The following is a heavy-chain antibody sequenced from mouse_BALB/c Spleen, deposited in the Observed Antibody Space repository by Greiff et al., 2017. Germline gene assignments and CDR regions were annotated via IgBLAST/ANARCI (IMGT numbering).Heavy chain of an antibody. CDR1: GFTFSDYY. J-gene: IGHJ2*01. V-gene: IGHV5-4*02. Sequence: EVQVVESGGGLVKPGGSLKLSCAASGFTFSDYYMYWVRQTPEKRLEWVATISDGGSYTYYPDSVKGRFTISRDNAKNNLYLQMSSLKSEDTAMYYCARGTMITTGYFDYWGQGTTLTVSS. CDR3: ARGTMITTGYFDY. CDR2: ISDGGSYT. D-gene: IGHD2-4*01.